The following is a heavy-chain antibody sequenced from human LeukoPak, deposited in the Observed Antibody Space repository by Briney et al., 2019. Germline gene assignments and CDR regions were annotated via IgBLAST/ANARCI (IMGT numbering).Heavy chain of an antibody. Sequence: GASVKVSCKASGYTFSSYGISWVRQAPGQGLEWMGWISAYNGNTNYAQKLQGRVTMTTDTSTSTAYMELRSLRSDDTAVYYCARVYCTNGVCYTNELPRKNDYWGQGTLVTVSS. V-gene: IGHV1-18*01. CDR3: ARVYCTNGVCYTNELPRKNDY. D-gene: IGHD2-8*01. J-gene: IGHJ4*02. CDR2: ISAYNGNT. CDR1: GYTFSSYG.